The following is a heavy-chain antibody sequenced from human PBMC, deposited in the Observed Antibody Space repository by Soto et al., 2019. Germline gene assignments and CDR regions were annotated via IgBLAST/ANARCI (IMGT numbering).Heavy chain of an antibody. V-gene: IGHV5-51*01. CDR1: GYSFTNYW. D-gene: IGHD3-22*01. CDR3: ARGYYDSSGYSQYYYYGMDV. J-gene: IGHJ6*02. Sequence: GESLKISCKGSGYSFTNYWVGWVRQMPGKGLEWMGIIYPGDSDTRYSPSFQGQVTISADKSISTAYLQWSSLKASDTAMYYCARGYYDSSGYSQYYYYGMDVWGQGTTVTVSS. CDR2: IYPGDSDT.